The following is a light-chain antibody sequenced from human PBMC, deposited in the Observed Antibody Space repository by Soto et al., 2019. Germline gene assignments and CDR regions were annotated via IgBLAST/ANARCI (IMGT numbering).Light chain of an antibody. CDR1: QSVSGW. CDR3: QQYETFSGT. CDR2: DAS. V-gene: IGKV1-5*01. Sequence: DIQMTPCPSTLSASVGDAFTVTCRSSQSVSGWLAWYQQKPWEAPKLLIYDASALPRGVPSRFSGSGSGTKFTLTIASLQPDDFATSYCQQYETFSGTFGPGTKVDIK. J-gene: IGKJ1*01.